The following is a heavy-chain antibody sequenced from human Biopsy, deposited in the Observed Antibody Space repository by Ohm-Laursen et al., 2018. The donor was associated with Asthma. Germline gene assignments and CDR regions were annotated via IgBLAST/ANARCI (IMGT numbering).Heavy chain of an antibody. CDR2: IKHDGTEK. D-gene: IGHD3-3*02. CDR1: GFTFGDYW. CDR3: ARTFHFWSPYHAEHYQL. V-gene: IGHV3-7*01. J-gene: IGHJ1*01. Sequence: SLRLSCAASGFTFGDYWMSWVRQVPGKGLEWVANIKHDGTEKNHVDSLKGRFTISRDNAKNSLYLQMNSLRAEDTAVYYCARTFHFWSPYHAEHYQLWGQGTLVLVSS.